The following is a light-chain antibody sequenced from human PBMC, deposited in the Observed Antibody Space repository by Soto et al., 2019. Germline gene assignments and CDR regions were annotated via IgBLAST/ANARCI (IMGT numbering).Light chain of an antibody. CDR3: QQYRGSPPYT. V-gene: IGKV3-20*01. J-gene: IGKJ2*01. Sequence: EIVLTQSPGTLSLSPGERATLSCRASQSVSSSYLAWYQQKPGQAPRLLIYGASSRATGIPDRFSGSGSGTDFTLPISSLEPEDFAVYYCQQYRGSPPYTFGQGTKLEIK. CDR2: GAS. CDR1: QSVSSSY.